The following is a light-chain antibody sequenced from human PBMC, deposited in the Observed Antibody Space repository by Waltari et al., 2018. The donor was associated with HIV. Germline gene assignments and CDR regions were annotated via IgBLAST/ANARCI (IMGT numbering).Light chain of an antibody. CDR3: GTWDSSLSAV. J-gene: IGLJ3*02. CDR2: DNN. V-gene: IGLV1-51*01. Sequence: QSVLTQPPSVSAAPGQRVTISCSGSRSNIGNNYVSWYQHLPGAAPKLLIDDNNNRPSGIPDRFSGSKSGTSATLVITGLQTGDEADYYCGTWDSSLSAVFGGGTKLTVL. CDR1: RSNIGNNY.